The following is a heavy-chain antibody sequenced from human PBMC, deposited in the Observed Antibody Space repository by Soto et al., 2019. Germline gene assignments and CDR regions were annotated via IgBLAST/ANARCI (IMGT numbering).Heavy chain of an antibody. V-gene: IGHV3-30-3*01. CDR2: ISYDGSNK. Sequence: PGGSLRLSCAASGFTLSSYAMHWVRQAPGKGLEWVAVISYDGSNKYYADSVKGRFTISRDNSKNTLYLQMNSLRAEDTAVYYCARDPTAFPDYFDHWGQGTLVTVSS. CDR3: ARDPTAFPDYFDH. D-gene: IGHD2-21*02. J-gene: IGHJ4*02. CDR1: GFTLSSYA.